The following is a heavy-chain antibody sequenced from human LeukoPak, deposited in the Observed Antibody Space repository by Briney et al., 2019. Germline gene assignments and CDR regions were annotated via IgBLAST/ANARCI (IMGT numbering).Heavy chain of an antibody. CDR3: ARGRMTYAMGVLSYYFDY. J-gene: IGHJ4*02. CDR2: INHSGST. Sequence: SETLSLTCAVYGGSFSGYYWSWIRQPPGKGLEWIGEINHSGSTNYNPSLKSRVTISVDTSKNQFSLKLSSVTAADTAVYYCARGRMTYAMGVLSYYFDYWGQGTLVTVSS. CDR1: GGSFSGYY. V-gene: IGHV4-34*01. D-gene: IGHD2-8*01.